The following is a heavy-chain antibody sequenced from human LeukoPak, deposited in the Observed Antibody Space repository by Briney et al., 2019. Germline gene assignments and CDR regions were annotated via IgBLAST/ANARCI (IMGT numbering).Heavy chain of an antibody. D-gene: IGHD3-10*01. CDR2: INHSGST. Sequence: PSETLSLTCAGYGGSFSGYYWSWIRQPPGKGLEWIGEINHSGSTNYNPSLKSRVTISVDTSKNQFSLKLSSVTAADTAVYYCASMVWIGYYFDYWGQGTLVTVSS. J-gene: IGHJ4*02. CDR1: GGSFSGYY. V-gene: IGHV4-34*01. CDR3: ASMVWIGYYFDY.